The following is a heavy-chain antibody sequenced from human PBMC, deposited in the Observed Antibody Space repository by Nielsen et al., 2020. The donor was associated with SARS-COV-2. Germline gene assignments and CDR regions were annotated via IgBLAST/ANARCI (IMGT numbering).Heavy chain of an antibody. CDR2: IDPSDSYT. CDR1: GYSFTSYW. Sequence: GESLKISCKGSGYSFTSYWISWVRQMPGKGLEWMGRIDPSDSYTNYSPSLKTRVTISVDKSKNQFSLRLSSVTAADTAVFYCAAITGSGWLSTRMGYYFNYWGQGTLVSVSA. CDR3: AAITGSGWLSTRMGYYFNY. D-gene: IGHD2-15*01. J-gene: IGHJ4*02. V-gene: IGHV5-10-1*01.